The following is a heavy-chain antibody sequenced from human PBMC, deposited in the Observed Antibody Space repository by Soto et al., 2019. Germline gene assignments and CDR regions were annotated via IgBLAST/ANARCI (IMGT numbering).Heavy chain of an antibody. CDR1: GGSSSSTTYY. D-gene: IGHD3-10*01. CDR3: AGQSYESRFYFYAY. CDR2: IYSGGNT. Sequence: QLLLQESGPGLVKPSETLSLTCTVSGGSSSSTTYYWGWIRQSPGKGLDWIGNIYSGGNTYYNPSLKSRVTISVDTSKIHLALQLISVTAADTAVYYCAGQSYESRFYFYAYWGQGTLVTVSS. V-gene: IGHV4-39*01. J-gene: IGHJ4*02.